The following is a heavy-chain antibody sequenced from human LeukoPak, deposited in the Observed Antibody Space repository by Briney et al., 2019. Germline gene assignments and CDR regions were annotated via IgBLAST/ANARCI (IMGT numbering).Heavy chain of an antibody. Sequence: PSETLSLTCTVSGDSISSTTYWWGWIRQSPGKGLGWIGSMSYVGITSYNPSLKSRATISVDTSKNQFSLMLNSVTAADTAVYYCTRLPLDYSLDHWGQGSPVSVSS. CDR3: TRLPLDYSLDH. J-gene: IGHJ4*02. CDR1: GDSISSTTYW. V-gene: IGHV4-39*01. D-gene: IGHD4-11*01. CDR2: MSYVGIT.